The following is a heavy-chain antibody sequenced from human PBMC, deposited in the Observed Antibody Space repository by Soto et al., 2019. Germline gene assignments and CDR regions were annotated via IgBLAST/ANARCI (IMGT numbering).Heavy chain of an antibody. CDR1: GFTFSAYG. J-gene: IGHJ6*04. Sequence: QVQLVESGGGVVQPGRSLRLSCAASGFTFSAYGMHWVRQAPGKGLEWVAVISYDGNNKYYADSVKGRFTISRDNSRNTLYLQMNSLRGEDTAVYYCAKDSKAGLHRTTPRYSYFGMHVWGKGTTVTVSS. V-gene: IGHV3-30*18. CDR3: AKDSKAGLHRTTPRYSYFGMHV. D-gene: IGHD1-7*01. CDR2: ISYDGNNK.